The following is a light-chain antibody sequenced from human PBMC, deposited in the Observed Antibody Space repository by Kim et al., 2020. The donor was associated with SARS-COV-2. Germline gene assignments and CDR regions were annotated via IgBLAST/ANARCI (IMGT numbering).Light chain of an antibody. Sequence: ASTEHRVTINWQMSQGVSSYVAWYRQTPEKAPDLLIYDASTVQSGIPSRFRGSGSGTDFTLTINWLQSEDFVTYYCQQYYTFPPTFGQGTKVDIK. CDR1: QGVSSY. CDR2: DAS. V-gene: IGKV1D-8*01. CDR3: QQYYTFPPT. J-gene: IGKJ1*01.